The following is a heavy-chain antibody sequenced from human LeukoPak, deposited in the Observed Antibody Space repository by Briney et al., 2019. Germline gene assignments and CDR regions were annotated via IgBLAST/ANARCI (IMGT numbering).Heavy chain of an antibody. Sequence: PGGSLRLSCAASGFTFSSYSMNWVRQAPGKGLEWVSSISSSSSSIYYADSVKGRFTISRDNAKNSLYLQMNSLRAEDTAVYYCARGLSYIAAWGYYFDSWGQGTLVTVSS. CDR2: ISSSSSSI. J-gene: IGHJ4*02. CDR3: ARGLSYIAAWGYYFDS. CDR1: GFTFSSYS. D-gene: IGHD6-6*01. V-gene: IGHV3-21*01.